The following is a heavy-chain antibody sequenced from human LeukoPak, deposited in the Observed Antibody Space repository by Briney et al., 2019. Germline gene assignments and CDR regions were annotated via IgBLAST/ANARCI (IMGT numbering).Heavy chain of an antibody. D-gene: IGHD1-1*01. CDR2: IWYDGSQK. CDR3: ARDRQGTPGTFDI. J-gene: IGHJ3*02. Sequence: PGGSLRLSCAVSGFTFTSYGMHWVRQGPGKGLEWVAGIWYDGSQKYYADFVKGRFTISRDNSKNTLYLQMNSLRAEDTAVYYCARDRQGTPGTFDIWGQGTMVTVS. V-gene: IGHV3-33*01. CDR1: GFTFTSYG.